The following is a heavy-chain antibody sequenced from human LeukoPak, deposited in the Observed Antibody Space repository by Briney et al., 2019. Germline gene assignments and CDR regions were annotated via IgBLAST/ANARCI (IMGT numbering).Heavy chain of an antibody. CDR3: ARVESGD. CDR1: GYTFNTYG. CDR2: INTDNGNT. J-gene: IGHJ4*02. D-gene: IGHD3-10*01. V-gene: IGHV1-18*01. Sequence: ASVKVSCKASGYTFNTYGISWVRQAPGQRPEWMGWINTDNGNTKYAQKFQGRVTMTRDTSISTAYMELSSLRSDDTAVYYCARVESGDWGQGTLVTVSS.